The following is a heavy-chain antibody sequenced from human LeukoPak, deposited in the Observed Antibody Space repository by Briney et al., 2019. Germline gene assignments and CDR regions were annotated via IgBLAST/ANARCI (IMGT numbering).Heavy chain of an antibody. CDR3: AKQQLIGYYYFDY. Sequence: GGSLRLSCAASGFTFSSYSMNWVRQAPGKGLEWVSAISGSGGSTYYADSVKGRFTISRDNSKNTLYLQMNSLRAEDTAVYYCAKQQLIGYYYFDYWGQGTLVTVSS. D-gene: IGHD6-13*01. J-gene: IGHJ4*02. CDR2: ISGSGGST. CDR1: GFTFSSYS. V-gene: IGHV3-23*01.